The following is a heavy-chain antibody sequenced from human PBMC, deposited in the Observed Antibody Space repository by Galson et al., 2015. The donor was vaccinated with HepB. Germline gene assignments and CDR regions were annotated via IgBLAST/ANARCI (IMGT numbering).Heavy chain of an antibody. Sequence: SLRLSCAASGFTFSGSAIHWVRQTSGKGLEWVGHIRSKATNYATAYAASLKGRFTISRDDSKNTAYLHMKSLKTEDTAVYYCIRMADLSGYSSSWGQGTPVTVSS. J-gene: IGHJ4*02. CDR1: GFTFSGSA. D-gene: IGHD6-13*01. CDR3: IRMADLSGYSSS. V-gene: IGHV3-73*01. CDR2: IRSKATNYAT.